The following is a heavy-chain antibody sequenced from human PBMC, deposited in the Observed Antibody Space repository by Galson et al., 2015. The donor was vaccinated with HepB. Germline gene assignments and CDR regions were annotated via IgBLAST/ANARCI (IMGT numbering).Heavy chain of an antibody. J-gene: IGHJ4*02. V-gene: IGHV7-4-1*02. CDR2: INTNTGNP. CDR3: ACGPPYSSSWYEVDY. CDR1: GYTFTSYA. Sequence: SVKVSCKVSGYTFTSYAMNWVRQAPGQGLEWMGWINTNTGNPTYAQGFTGRFVFSLDTSVSTAYLQISSLKAEDTAVYYCACGPPYSSSWYEVDYWGQGTLVTVSS. D-gene: IGHD6-13*01.